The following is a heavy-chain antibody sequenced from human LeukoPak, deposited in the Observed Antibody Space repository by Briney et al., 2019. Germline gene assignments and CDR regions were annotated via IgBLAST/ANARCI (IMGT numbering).Heavy chain of an antibody. J-gene: IGHJ4*02. Sequence: PGGSLRLSCAASGFTVSSNYMSWVRQAPGKGLEWVSVIYSGGSTYYADSVKGRFTISRDNSKNTRYLQMNSLRAEDTAVYYCARAWYGDYFDYWGQGTLVTVSS. CDR1: GFTVSSNY. V-gene: IGHV3-53*01. CDR2: IYSGGST. CDR3: ARAWYGDYFDY. D-gene: IGHD4-17*01.